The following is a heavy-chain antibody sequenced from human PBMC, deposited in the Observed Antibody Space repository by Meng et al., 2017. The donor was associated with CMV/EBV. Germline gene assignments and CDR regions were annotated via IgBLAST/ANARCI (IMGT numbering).Heavy chain of an antibody. CDR3: ARVGTYSGTYPTGYFDS. J-gene: IGHJ4*02. CDR1: GGSFSGYY. V-gene: IGHV4-34*01. Sequence: GSLRLSCAVYGGSFSGYYWSWIRQPPGKGLEWIGEINHSGSTNYNPSLKSRVTISVDRSKNQFSLKLSSVTAADTAVYYCARVGTYSGTYPTGYFDSWGQGTLVTVSS. CDR2: INHSGST. D-gene: IGHD1-26*01.